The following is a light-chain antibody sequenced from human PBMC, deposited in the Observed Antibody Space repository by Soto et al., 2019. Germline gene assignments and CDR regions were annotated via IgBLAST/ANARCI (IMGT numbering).Light chain of an antibody. V-gene: IGLV1-44*01. Sequence: QSVLTQPPSASGTPGQGVTISCSGSSSNIGTNSVNWYQCLPGTAPRLLIYSHGQRPSGVPDRFSVSKSGTSGSLAISGLQSEDEADYYCAAWDASLSAYVFGTGTKLTVL. J-gene: IGLJ1*01. CDR1: SSNIGTNS. CDR2: SHG. CDR3: AAWDASLSAYV.